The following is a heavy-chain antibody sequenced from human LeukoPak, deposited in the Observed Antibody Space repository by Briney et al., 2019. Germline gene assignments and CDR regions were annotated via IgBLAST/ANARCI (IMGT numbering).Heavy chain of an antibody. CDR1: GFTFSSYS. V-gene: IGHV3-21*01. Sequence: GSLRLSCAASGFTFSSYSMNWVRQAPGKGLEWVSSISSSSSYIYYADSVKGRFTISRDNAKNSLYLQMNSLRAEDTAVYYCARDEPTYCCGDCYRDCWGQGTLVTVSS. J-gene: IGHJ4*02. CDR2: ISSSSSYI. CDR3: ARDEPTYCCGDCYRDC. D-gene: IGHD2-21*02.